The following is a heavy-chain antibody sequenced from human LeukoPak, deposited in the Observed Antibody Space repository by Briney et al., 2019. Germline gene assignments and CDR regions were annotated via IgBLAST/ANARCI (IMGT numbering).Heavy chain of an antibody. CDR1: GFTFGAYY. D-gene: IGHD6-19*01. Sequence: GESLRLSCAASGFTFGAYYMTWVRQAPGKRLEWVANIKQDGSEKYYVDSVKGRFTISRDNANNSLYLQMNSLRAEDTAVYYCARMSGIAVAAIWISYFDYWGQGTLVTVSS. J-gene: IGHJ4*02. V-gene: IGHV3-7*03. CDR3: ARMSGIAVAAIWISYFDY. CDR2: IKQDGSEK.